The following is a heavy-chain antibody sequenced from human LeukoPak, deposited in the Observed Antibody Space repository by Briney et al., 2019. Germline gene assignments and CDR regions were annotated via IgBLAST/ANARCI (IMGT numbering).Heavy chain of an antibody. CDR3: ARVFRGGDGMLDY. Sequence: TSETLSLTCTDSGGSISSGGYYWSWIRQHPGKGLEWIGYIYYSGSTYYNPSLKSRVTISVDTSKNQFSLKLSSVTAADTAVYYCARVFRGGDGMLDYWGQGTLVTVSS. D-gene: IGHD3-16*01. CDR2: IYYSGST. J-gene: IGHJ4*02. CDR1: GGSISSGGYY. V-gene: IGHV4-31*03.